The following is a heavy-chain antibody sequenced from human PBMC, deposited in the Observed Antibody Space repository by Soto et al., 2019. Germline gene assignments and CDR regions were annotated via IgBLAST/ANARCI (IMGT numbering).Heavy chain of an antibody. CDR3: ARDAGWPILNFDN. V-gene: IGHV3-30*03. J-gene: IGHJ4*02. D-gene: IGHD2-15*01. CDR2: SSYDGRET. Sequence: GGSLRLSCAASDFDFSSYGIHWVRQAPGKGLEWVAASSYDGRETFYADSAKGRFTVSKEMSKNTAFLQMNALRHEDTAVYFCARDAGWPILNFDNWGQGTPVTVSS. CDR1: DFDFSSYG.